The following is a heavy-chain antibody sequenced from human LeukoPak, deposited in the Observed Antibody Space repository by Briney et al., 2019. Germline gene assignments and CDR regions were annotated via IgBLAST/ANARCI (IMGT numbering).Heavy chain of an antibody. D-gene: IGHD4-17*01. J-gene: IGHJ2*01. V-gene: IGHV3-23*01. CDR3: AKGYYGDYPYWYFDL. Sequence: GGSLRLSCAASGFTFSSHAMSWVRQAPGKGLEWVSTMRDSGGSTYYVDSVKGRFTISRDNSKNTLYLQMNSLRAEDTAVYYCAKGYYGDYPYWYFDLWGRGTLVTVSS. CDR1: GFTFSSHA. CDR2: MRDSGGST.